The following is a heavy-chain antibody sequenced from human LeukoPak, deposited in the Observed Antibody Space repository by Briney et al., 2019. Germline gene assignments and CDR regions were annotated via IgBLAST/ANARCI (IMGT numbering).Heavy chain of an antibody. CDR3: ARYCSGGSCWRNDY. CDR1: GFTFSDYY. V-gene: IGHV3-11*04. J-gene: IGHJ4*02. CDR2: ISSSGSPI. D-gene: IGHD2-15*01. Sequence: GGSLRLSCAASGFTFSDYYMSWIRQAPGKGLEWVSYISSSGSPINYADSVKGRFTISRDNAKNSLYLQMNSLRAEDTAVYYCARYCSGGSCWRNDYWGQGTLVTVSS.